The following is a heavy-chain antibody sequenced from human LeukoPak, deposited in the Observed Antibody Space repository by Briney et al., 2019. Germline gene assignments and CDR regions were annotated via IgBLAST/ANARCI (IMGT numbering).Heavy chain of an antibody. CDR2: IIPIFGTA. CDR1: GGTFSSYA. CDR3: AAVCSSTSCSRVRGYDYEFDY. V-gene: IGHV1-69*05. D-gene: IGHD2-2*01. Sequence: SVKVSCKPSGGTFSSYAISWVRQAPRQGLEWMGGIIPIFGTANYAQKFQGRVTITTDESTSTAYMELSSLRSEDTAVYYCAAVCSSTSCSRVRGYDYEFDYWGQGTLVTVSS. J-gene: IGHJ4*02.